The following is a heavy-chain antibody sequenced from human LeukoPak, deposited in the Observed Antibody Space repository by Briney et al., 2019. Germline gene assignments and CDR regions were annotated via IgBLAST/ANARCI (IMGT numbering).Heavy chain of an antibody. D-gene: IGHD5-18*01. V-gene: IGHV1-18*01. J-gene: IGHJ4*02. CDR3: ARNRRGYSYGPVDY. Sequence: GASVKGSCKASGYTFTSYGISWVRQAPGQGLEWMGWISAYNGNTNYAQKLQGRVTMTTDTSTSTAYMELRSLRSDDTAVYYCARNRRGYSYGPVDYWGQGTLVTVSS. CDR2: ISAYNGNT. CDR1: GYTFTSYG.